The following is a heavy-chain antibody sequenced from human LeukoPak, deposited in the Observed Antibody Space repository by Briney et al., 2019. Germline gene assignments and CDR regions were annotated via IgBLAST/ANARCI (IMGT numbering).Heavy chain of an antibody. D-gene: IGHD5-12*01. CDR1: GFTFSSYA. J-gene: IGHJ6*02. CDR2: ILYDGSNE. V-gene: IGHV3-30*04. Sequence: PGGSLRLSCAASGFTFSSYAMHWVRQAPGKGLEWVAVILYDGSNECYTDSVKGRFTVSRDNSRNTLYLQMNSLRAEDTAVYYCARAGRATITYFYYGMDVWGQGTTVTVSS. CDR3: ARAGRATITYFYYGMDV.